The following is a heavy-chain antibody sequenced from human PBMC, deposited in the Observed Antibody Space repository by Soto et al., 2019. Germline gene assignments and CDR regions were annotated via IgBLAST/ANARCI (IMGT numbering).Heavy chain of an antibody. CDR2: IYYSGST. CDR3: ARDGGARHYDFWSGYYTSSRYYYYGMDV. D-gene: IGHD3-3*01. J-gene: IGHJ6*02. CDR1: GGSISSYY. V-gene: IGHV4-59*01. Sequence: KSSETLSLTCTVSGGSISSYYWSWIRQPPGKGLEWIGYIYYSGSTNYNPSLKSRVTISVDTSKNQFSLKLSSVTAADTAVYYCARDGGARHYDFWSGYYTSSRYYYYGMDVWGQGTTVTVSS.